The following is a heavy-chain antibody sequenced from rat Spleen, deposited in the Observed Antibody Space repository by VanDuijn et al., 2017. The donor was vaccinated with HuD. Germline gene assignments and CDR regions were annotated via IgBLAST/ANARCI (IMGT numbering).Heavy chain of an antibody. J-gene: IGHJ4*01. CDR2: ISTGGGKT. CDR1: GFTFSNCD. Sequence: EVQLVESDGGLVQPGRSLKLSCAASGFTFSNCDMAWVRQAPTKGLEWVASISTGGGKTYYRDSVKGRFTIFRDNAKNTLYLQMNSLRSEDTATYYCGKDKDGGYVMDAWGRGTSVTVSS. D-gene: IGHD1-11*01. CDR3: GKDKDGGYVMDA. V-gene: IGHV5S13*01.